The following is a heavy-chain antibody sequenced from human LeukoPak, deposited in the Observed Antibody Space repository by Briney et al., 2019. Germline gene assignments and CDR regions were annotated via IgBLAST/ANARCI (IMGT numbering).Heavy chain of an antibody. D-gene: IGHD1-26*01. CDR3: ARLRRYSGSYYWYFDL. Sequence: SETLSLTCTVSGGSISSSSYYWGWIRQPPGKGLEWIGSIYYSGSTSYNPSLKNRVTISLDTSKNQFSLKLSSVTAADTAVYYCARLRRYSGSYYWYFDLWGRGTLVTVSS. CDR1: GGSISSSSYY. V-gene: IGHV4-39*01. CDR2: IYYSGST. J-gene: IGHJ2*01.